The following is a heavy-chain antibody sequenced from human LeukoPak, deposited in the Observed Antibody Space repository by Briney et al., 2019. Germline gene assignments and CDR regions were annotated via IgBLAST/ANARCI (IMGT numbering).Heavy chain of an antibody. J-gene: IGHJ6*03. Sequence: PSETLSLTCAVYGGSFSGYYWSWIRQPPGKGLEWIGEINHSGSTNYNPSLKSRVTISVDTSKNQFSLKLSSVTAADTAVYYCARDLEVMSVGVPSYYYYYMDVWGKGTTVTVSS. CDR1: GGSFSGYY. CDR3: ARDLEVMSVGVPSYYYYYMDV. V-gene: IGHV4-34*01. D-gene: IGHD1-26*01. CDR2: INHSGST.